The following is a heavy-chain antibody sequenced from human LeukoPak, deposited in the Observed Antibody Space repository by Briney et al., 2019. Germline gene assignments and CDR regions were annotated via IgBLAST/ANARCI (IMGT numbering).Heavy chain of an antibody. J-gene: IGHJ4*02. CDR2: ISAYSGNT. CDR3: ATTYILVLTSGAFDY. D-gene: IGHD2/OR15-2a*01. V-gene: IGHV1-18*01. CDR1: GYTFTSYI. Sequence: ASVKVSCKASGYTFTSYIINWVRQAPGQGLEWMGWISAYSGNTNYAQKLQGRVTMTRDTSIRTAYMELSGLRSDDTAVYYCATTYILVLTSGAFDYWGQGTLVTVSS.